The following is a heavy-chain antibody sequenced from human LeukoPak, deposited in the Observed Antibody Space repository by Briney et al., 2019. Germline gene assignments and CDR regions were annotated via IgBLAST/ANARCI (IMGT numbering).Heavy chain of an antibody. Sequence: ASVKVSCKASGYTFTDYYLHWVRQAPGQGFEWMGWINPNSGDTNYAQKFQGRVTMTRDTSISTAHMEMSRLRSDDTAVYYCARQGARYCSSTSCFGDPWGQGTLVTVSS. CDR1: GYTFTDYY. CDR2: INPNSGDT. CDR3: ARQGARYCSSTSCFGDP. V-gene: IGHV1-2*02. J-gene: IGHJ5*02. D-gene: IGHD2-2*01.